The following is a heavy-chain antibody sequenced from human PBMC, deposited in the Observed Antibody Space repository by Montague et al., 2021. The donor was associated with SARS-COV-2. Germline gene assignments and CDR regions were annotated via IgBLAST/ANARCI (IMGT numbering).Heavy chain of an antibody. D-gene: IGHD1-26*01. CDR3: AKGVGLRNFFDY. J-gene: IGHJ4*02. CDR1: GFTFSSYD. V-gene: IGHV3-30*18. CDR2: ISYDGSNK. Sequence: SLRLSCAASGFTFSSYDMHWVRQAPGKGLEWVAVISYDGSNKYYADSVEGRFTISRDNSKNTLHLQMNSLRAEDTAVYYCAKGVGLRNFFDYWGQGTLVTVSS.